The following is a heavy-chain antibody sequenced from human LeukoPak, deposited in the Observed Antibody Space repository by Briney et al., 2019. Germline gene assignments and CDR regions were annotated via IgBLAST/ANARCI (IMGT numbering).Heavy chain of an antibody. D-gene: IGHD3-22*01. CDR3: ARDPYYYDSSGFFLY. Sequence: GGSLRLSCAASGFTFSSYWMSWVRQAPGKGLEWVANIKQDGSEKYYVDSVKGRFTISRDNAKNSLYLQMNSLRAEDTAVYYWARDPYYYDSSGFFLYWGQGTLVTVSS. CDR1: GFTFSSYW. V-gene: IGHV3-7*01. CDR2: IKQDGSEK. J-gene: IGHJ4*02.